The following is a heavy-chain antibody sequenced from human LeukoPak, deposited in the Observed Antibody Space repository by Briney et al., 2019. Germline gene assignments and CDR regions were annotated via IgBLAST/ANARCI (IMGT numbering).Heavy chain of an antibody. CDR2: IYYSGST. D-gene: IGHD1-14*01. CDR3: ATNLPRGAFDI. V-gene: IGHV4-59*01. J-gene: IGHJ3*02. Sequence: SETLSLTCTVSGGSISSYYWSWIRQPPGKGLEWIGYIYYSGSTNYNPSLKSRVTISVDTSKNQSSLKLSSVTAADTAVYYCATNLPRGAFDIWGQGTMVTVSS. CDR1: GGSISSYY.